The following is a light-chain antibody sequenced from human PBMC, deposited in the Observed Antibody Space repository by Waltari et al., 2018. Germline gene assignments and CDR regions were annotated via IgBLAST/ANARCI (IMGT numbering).Light chain of an antibody. J-gene: IGKJ1*01. CDR2: GAS. Sequence: EIELTQSPATLSASPGERVTLSCRASQGISNNLVWYQHKPGQSPRLLIYGASARATGVPERFSGSGYRTEFTLTISSLQAEDVAVYYCHQHYTTPWTFGQGTLVEL. CDR1: QGISNN. CDR3: HQHYTTPWT. V-gene: IGKV3-15*01.